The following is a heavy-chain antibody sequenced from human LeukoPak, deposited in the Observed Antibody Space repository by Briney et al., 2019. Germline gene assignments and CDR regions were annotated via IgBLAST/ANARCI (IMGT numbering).Heavy chain of an antibody. D-gene: IGHD6-19*01. CDR3: ARGKSSVWPVGLCMDV. CDR1: GYSFTNYY. J-gene: IGHJ6*02. CDR2: INPSAGTT. V-gene: IGHV1-46*01. Sequence: ASVKVSCKASGYSFTNYYMHWVRQAPGQGLEWMGLINPSAGTTTYAQKFQGRVTVTRDTSTSTVYVDLSSLKSEDTAVYYCARGKSSVWPVGLCMDVWGQGTTVTVSS.